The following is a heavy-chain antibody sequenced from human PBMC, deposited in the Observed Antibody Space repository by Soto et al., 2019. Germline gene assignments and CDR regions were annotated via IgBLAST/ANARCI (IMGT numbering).Heavy chain of an antibody. CDR1: GFTFSKSA. CDR3: TYSSRWFGDLDY. V-gene: IGHV3-23*01. Sequence: PGGSLRLSCAASGFTFSKSAMSWVRQAPGKGLEWVSGISGSAGGTFYADSVKGRFTISRDNSKNTLYMQMNSLRAEDTAVYFCTYSSRWFGDLDYWGQGTLVTVSS. CDR2: ISGSAGGT. J-gene: IGHJ4*02. D-gene: IGHD6-13*01.